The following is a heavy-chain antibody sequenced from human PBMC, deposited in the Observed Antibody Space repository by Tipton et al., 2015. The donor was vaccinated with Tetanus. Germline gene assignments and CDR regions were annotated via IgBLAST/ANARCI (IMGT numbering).Heavy chain of an antibody. CDR1: GFTFNTYN. J-gene: IGHJ2*01. CDR2: INPDGRRT. V-gene: IGHV3-74*01. CDR3: ARDIAIVRARDWYFDV. D-gene: IGHD2/OR15-2a*01. Sequence: SLRLSCAASGFTFNTYNMNWVRQTPGKGLVWISRINPDGRRTNYADSVKGRFTISRDNSKNTLYLQMNSLSAEDTAVYYCARDIAIVRARDWYFDVWGRGTLVTVSS.